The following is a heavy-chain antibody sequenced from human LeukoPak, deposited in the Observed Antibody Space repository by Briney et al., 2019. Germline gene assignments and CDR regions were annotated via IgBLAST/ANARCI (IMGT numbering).Heavy chain of an antibody. V-gene: IGHV4-34*01. D-gene: IGHD6-6*01. CDR3: ARVVPRSSSFDY. CDR1: GGSFSGYY. Sequence: SETLSLTCAVYGGSFSGYYWSWIRQPPGKGLEWIGEINHSGSTNYNPPLKSRVTISVDTSKNQFSLKLSSVTAADTAVYYCARVVPRSSSFDYWGQGTLVTVSS. CDR2: INHSGST. J-gene: IGHJ4*02.